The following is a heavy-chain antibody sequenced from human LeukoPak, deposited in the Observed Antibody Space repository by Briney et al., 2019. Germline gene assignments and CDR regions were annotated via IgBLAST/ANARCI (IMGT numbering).Heavy chain of an antibody. CDR2: INHSGST. V-gene: IGHV4-34*01. D-gene: IGHD3-22*01. J-gene: IGHJ4*02. CDR3: ARARSSGYYPLNY. Sequence: PSETLSLTCAVYGGSFNGYYWTWIRQPPGEGLEWIGEINHSGSTNYNPSLESRVTISVDTSKNQFSLKLSSVTAADTAVYYCARARSSGYYPLNYWGQGTLVTVSS. CDR1: GGSFNGYY.